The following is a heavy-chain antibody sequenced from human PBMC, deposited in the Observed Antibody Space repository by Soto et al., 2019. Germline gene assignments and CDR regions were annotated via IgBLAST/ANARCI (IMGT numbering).Heavy chain of an antibody. J-gene: IGHJ6*02. Sequence: GESLKISCKGSGYSFTSYWISWVRQMPGKGLEWMGIIYPGDSDTRYSPSFQGQVTISADKSISTAYLQWSSLKASDTAMYYCARVLAAAGRNYYYGMDVWGQGTTVTVSS. D-gene: IGHD6-13*01. CDR2: IYPGDSDT. V-gene: IGHV5-51*01. CDR1: GYSFTSYW. CDR3: ARVLAAAGRNYYYGMDV.